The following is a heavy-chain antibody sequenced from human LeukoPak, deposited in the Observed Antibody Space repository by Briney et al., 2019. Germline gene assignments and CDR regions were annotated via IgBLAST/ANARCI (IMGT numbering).Heavy chain of an antibody. D-gene: IGHD3-22*01. CDR1: GFTFSDYY. CDR3: ARGKYDSSPFLQH. V-gene: IGHV3-11*01. Sequence: GGSPRLSCAASGFTFSDYYMSWIRQAPGKGLEWVSYISSSGSIIYYADSVKGRFTISRDNAKNSMYLRMNSLRAEDTAVYYCARGKYDSSPFLQHWGQGTLVTVSS. J-gene: IGHJ1*01. CDR2: ISSSGSII.